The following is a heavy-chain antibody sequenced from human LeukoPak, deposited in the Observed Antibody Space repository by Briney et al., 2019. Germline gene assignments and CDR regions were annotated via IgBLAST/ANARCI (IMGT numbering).Heavy chain of an antibody. V-gene: IGHV3-23*01. CDR3: AKDRPNYYESNGHYYRRDGDY. Sequence: GGSLRLSCAASGFTFNIYSMSWVRQAPGKGLEWVSSISSSGDVTVYAGSVKGRFTIYRDNSKNTLYLQMNSLRAEDTAIYYCAKDRPNYYESNGHYYRRDGDYWGQGTLVTVSS. J-gene: IGHJ4*02. D-gene: IGHD3-22*01. CDR1: GFTFNIYS. CDR2: ISSSGDVT.